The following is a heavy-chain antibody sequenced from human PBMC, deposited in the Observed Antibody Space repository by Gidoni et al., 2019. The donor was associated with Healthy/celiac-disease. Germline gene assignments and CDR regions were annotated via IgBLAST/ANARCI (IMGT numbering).Heavy chain of an antibody. D-gene: IGHD5-12*01. CDR3: AREEVATINYYYYGMDV. V-gene: IGHV1-69*01. CDR1: GVTFSSYA. CDR2: IIPIFGTA. J-gene: IGHJ6*02. Sequence: QVQLVQSGAEVKKPGSSVKVSCKASGVTFSSYALSWVRQAPGQGLEWMGGIIPIFGTANYAQKFQGRVTITADESTSTAYMELSSLRSEETAVYYCAREEVATINYYYYGMDVWGQGTTVTVSS.